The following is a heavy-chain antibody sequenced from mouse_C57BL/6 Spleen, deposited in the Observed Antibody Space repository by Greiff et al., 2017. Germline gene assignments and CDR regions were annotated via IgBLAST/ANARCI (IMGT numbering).Heavy chain of an antibody. J-gene: IGHJ1*03. Sequence: EVKLMESGGDLVKPGGSLKLSCAASGFTFSSYGMSWVRQTPDKRLEWVATISSGGSYTYYPDSVKGRFTISRDNAKNTLYLQMSSLKSEDTAMYYCAIHGITTVVALSPYWYFDVWGTGTTVTVSS. D-gene: IGHD1-1*01. V-gene: IGHV5-6*01. CDR1: GFTFSSYG. CDR2: ISSGGSYT. CDR3: AIHGITTVVALSPYWYFDV.